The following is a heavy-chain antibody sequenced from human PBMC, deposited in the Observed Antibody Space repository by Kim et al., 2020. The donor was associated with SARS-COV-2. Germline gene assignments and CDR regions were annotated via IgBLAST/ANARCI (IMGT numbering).Heavy chain of an antibody. J-gene: IGHJ4*02. Sequence: SETLSLTCAVYGGSFSGYYWSWIRQPPGKGLEWIGEINHSGSTNYNPSLKSRVTISVDTSKNQFSLKLSSVTAADTAVYYCARSAYSSSSETFYYWGQGT. CDR2: INHSGST. CDR1: GGSFSGYY. CDR3: ARSAYSSSSETFYY. D-gene: IGHD6-6*01. V-gene: IGHV4-34*01.